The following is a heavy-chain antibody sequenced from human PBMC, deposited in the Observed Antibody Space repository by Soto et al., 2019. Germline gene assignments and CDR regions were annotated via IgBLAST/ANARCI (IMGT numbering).Heavy chain of an antibody. CDR1: GYTFINYY. D-gene: IGHD6-19*01. J-gene: IGHJ3*02. V-gene: IGHV1-46*01. Sequence: QVQLVQSGAEVKKPGASVKVSCKASGYTFINYYTHWVRQAPGQGLEWMGIINPNGGSTTYAQKFQGRVTLTRDTSTNTVNMELSSLRSEDTAVYYCAREKWLVRRNDPFDIWGQGTMVTVSS. CDR3: AREKWLVRRNDPFDI. CDR2: INPNGGST.